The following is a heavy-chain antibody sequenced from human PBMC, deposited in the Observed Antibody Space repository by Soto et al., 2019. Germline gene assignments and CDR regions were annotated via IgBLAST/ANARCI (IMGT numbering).Heavy chain of an antibody. D-gene: IGHD2-8*01. Sequence: QVQLVQSGAEVKKPGASVKVSCKASGYTFTSYGISWVRQAPGQGLEWMGWISAYNGNTNYAQKLQGRVTMNTGTSTSTAYMEQRSRRSDHTAVYYCARIRVMVYGRTTGWFDPWGQGPLVTVCS. J-gene: IGHJ5*02. CDR1: GYTFTSYG. V-gene: IGHV1-18*01. CDR2: ISAYNGNT. CDR3: ARIRVMVYGRTTGWFDP.